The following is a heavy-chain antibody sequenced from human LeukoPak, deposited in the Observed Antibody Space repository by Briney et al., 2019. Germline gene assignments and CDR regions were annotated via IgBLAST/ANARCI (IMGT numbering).Heavy chain of an antibody. CDR1: GFAFESYW. V-gene: IGHV3-7*01. CDR3: ARGSTGI. CDR2: IKQDGSEK. J-gene: IGHJ3*02. D-gene: IGHD2-8*02. Sequence: GGSLRLSCAASGFAFESYWMSWVRQAPGKGLEWVANIKQDGSEKYYVDSVRGRFTISRDNAKNSLYLQMNSLRAEDTAVYYCARGSTGIWGQGTMVTVSS.